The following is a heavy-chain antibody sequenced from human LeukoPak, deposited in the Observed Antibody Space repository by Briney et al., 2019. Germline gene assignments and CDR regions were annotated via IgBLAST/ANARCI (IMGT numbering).Heavy chain of an antibody. D-gene: IGHD3-10*01. V-gene: IGHV1-69*13. J-gene: IGHJ4*02. CDR1: GGTFSSYA. Sequence: GASVKVSCKASGGTFSSYAISWVRQAPGQGLEWMGGIIPIFGTANYAQKFQGRVTITADESTSTAYMELSSLRSEDTAVYYCAAYYGSVLYYFAYWGQGTLVTVSS. CDR2: IIPIFGTA. CDR3: AAYYGSVLYYFAY.